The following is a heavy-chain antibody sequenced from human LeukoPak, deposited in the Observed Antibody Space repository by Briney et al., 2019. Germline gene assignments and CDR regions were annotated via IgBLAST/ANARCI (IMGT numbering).Heavy chain of an antibody. Sequence: GGSLRLSCAASGFTFSSYSMNWVRQAPGKGLEWVSSISSSSSYIYYVDSVKGRFTISRDNAKNSLYLQMNSLRAEDTAVYHCARGSYSGSYFDYWGQGTLVTVSS. V-gene: IGHV3-21*01. CDR1: GFTFSSYS. CDR3: ARGSYSGSYFDY. J-gene: IGHJ4*02. D-gene: IGHD1-26*01. CDR2: ISSSSSYI.